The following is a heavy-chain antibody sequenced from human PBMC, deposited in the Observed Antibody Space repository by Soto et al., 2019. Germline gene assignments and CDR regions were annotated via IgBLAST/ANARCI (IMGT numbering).Heavy chain of an antibody. CDR1: GFTFSSYW. Sequence: PGGSLRLSCAASGFTFSSYWMHWVRQAPGKGLVWVSYTDTDGSDTKYADSVKGRFTISRDNAKNTVYLQMNSLRAEDTAVYYCATLNSFGSDYWGQGTLVTVSS. J-gene: IGHJ4*02. CDR2: TDTDGSDT. V-gene: IGHV3-74*03. CDR3: ATLNSFGSDY. D-gene: IGHD5-18*01.